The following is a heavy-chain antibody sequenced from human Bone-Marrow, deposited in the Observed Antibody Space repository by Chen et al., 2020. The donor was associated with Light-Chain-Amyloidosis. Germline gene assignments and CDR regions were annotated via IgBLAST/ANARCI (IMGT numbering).Heavy chain of an antibody. CDR1: GFTFSSYG. CDR2: ISYDGSNK. V-gene: IGHV3-30*18. J-gene: IGHJ3*02. CDR3: AKDIRKLDAFDI. Sequence: QVQLVESGGGVVQAGRSLRLSCAASGFTFSSYGMQWVRQAPGKGLGWVAVISYDGSNKCYADSVKGRFTIARDNSKNTLYLQMNSLRAEDTAVYYCAKDIRKLDAFDIWGQGTMVTVSS.